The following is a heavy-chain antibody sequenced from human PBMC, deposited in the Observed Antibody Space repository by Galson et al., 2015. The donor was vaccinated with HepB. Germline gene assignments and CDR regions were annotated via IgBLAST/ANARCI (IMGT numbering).Heavy chain of an antibody. Sequence: SLRLSCAASGFTFSNYAMHWVRQAPGKGLEWVAVISYDGSNKYYADSVKGRFTISRDNSKNTLYLQMNSLRAEDTAVYCCARNMIVVVITTYYFDYWGQGTLVTVSS. CDR1: GFTFSNYA. CDR3: ARNMIVVVITTYYFDY. CDR2: ISYDGSNK. D-gene: IGHD3-22*01. J-gene: IGHJ4*02. V-gene: IGHV3-30*04.